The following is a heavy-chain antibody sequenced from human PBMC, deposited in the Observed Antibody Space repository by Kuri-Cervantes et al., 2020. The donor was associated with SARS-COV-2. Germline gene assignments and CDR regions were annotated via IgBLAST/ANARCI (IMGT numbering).Heavy chain of an antibody. CDR2: ISYDGSNK. CDR1: GFTFSSYA. CDR3: AREDYGGYFDY. J-gene: IGHJ4*02. Sequence: GESLKISCAASGFTFSSYAMSWVRQAPGKGLEWVAVISYDGSNKYYADSVKGRFTISRDNSKNTLYLQMNSLRAEDTAVYYCAREDYGGYFDYWGQGTLVTVSS. V-gene: IGHV3-30-3*01. D-gene: IGHD4-23*01.